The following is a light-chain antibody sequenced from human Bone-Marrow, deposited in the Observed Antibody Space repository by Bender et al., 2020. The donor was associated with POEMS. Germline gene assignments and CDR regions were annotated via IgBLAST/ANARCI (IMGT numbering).Light chain of an antibody. J-gene: IGLJ1*01. V-gene: IGLV3-21*02. CDR1: ALAKQY. CDR2: DDS. Sequence: SYELTQPPSVSVSPGQTATITCSGDALAKQYVYWYQQRPGQAPVLVVFDDSDRPSGIPERFSGSKSGNTATLTISRVEAGDEADYWCQVWDNTDHLYVFGAGTKVTVL. CDR3: QVWDNTDHLYV.